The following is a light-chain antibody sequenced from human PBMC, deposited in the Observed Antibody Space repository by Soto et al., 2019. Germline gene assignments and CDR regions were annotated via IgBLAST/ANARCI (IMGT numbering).Light chain of an antibody. CDR1: RSDIGSYNY. CDR2: GVS. Sequence: QSALTQTASVSGSPGQSITISCSGTRSDIGSYNYVAWYQQFPGKTPKILIYGVSNRPSGVSSRFSGSKSGNTASLTISGLQAEDEADYYCISYTGSRTSYVFGSGTKVTVL. V-gene: IGLV2-14*01. J-gene: IGLJ1*01. CDR3: ISYTGSRTSYV.